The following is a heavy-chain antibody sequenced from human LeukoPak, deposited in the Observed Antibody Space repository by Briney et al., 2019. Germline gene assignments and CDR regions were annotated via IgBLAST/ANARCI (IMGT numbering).Heavy chain of an antibody. D-gene: IGHD6-19*01. CDR3: ARETVAPDY. Sequence: GGSLRLSCAASGFTFSSYSMNWVRQAPGKGLEWVSYIRSSSSTIYYADSVKGRFTISRDNAKNSLYLQMNSLRAEDTAVYYCARETVAPDYWGQGTLVTVSS. CDR2: IRSSSSTI. J-gene: IGHJ4*02. CDR1: GFTFSSYS. V-gene: IGHV3-48*01.